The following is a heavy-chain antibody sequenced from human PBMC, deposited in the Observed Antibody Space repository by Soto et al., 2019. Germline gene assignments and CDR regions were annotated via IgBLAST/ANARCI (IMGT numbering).Heavy chain of an antibody. Sequence: SETLSLTCTVSGGSISNYYWSWIRQPPGKGLEWMGYFYYSGSTNYNPSLKSRVTISVDTSKNQFSLKLSSVTAADTAVYYCARHIGYCSGGSCYPERLDAFDIWGQGTMVTVSS. J-gene: IGHJ3*02. D-gene: IGHD2-15*01. CDR1: GGSISNYY. CDR2: FYYSGST. CDR3: ARHIGYCSGGSCYPERLDAFDI. V-gene: IGHV4-59*08.